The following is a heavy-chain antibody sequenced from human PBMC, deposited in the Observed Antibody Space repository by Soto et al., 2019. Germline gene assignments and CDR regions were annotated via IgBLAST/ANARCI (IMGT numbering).Heavy chain of an antibody. CDR3: AMVDNYVTPTPQDV. D-gene: IGHD3-16*01. V-gene: IGHV1-18*01. CDR1: GYIFVNYG. J-gene: IGHJ6*02. Sequence: QVQLVQSGDEVRKPGSSVKVSCKASGYIFVNYGIAWVRQAPGQGLEWMGWLSPYSGNTHYASKVQGRLTMTTDTSTSTAYMDLGSLPSDDTAVYYCAMVDNYVTPTPQDVWGQGTTVTVSS. CDR2: LSPYSGNT.